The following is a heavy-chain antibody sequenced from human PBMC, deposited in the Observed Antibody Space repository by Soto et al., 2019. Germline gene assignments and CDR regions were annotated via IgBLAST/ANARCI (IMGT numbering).Heavy chain of an antibody. J-gene: IGHJ6*02. CDR3: TTGSGGQHYYGMDV. D-gene: IGHD3-3*01. V-gene: IGHV3-15*01. CDR1: GFTFSNAW. CDR2: IKSKTDGGTT. Sequence: EVQLVESGGGLVKPGGSLRLSCAASGFTFSNAWMSWVRQAPGKGLEWVGRIKSKTDGGTTDYAAPVKGRFTISRDDSKNTLYLQMNSLKTEDTAVYYCTTGSGGQHYYGMDVWGQGTTVTVSS.